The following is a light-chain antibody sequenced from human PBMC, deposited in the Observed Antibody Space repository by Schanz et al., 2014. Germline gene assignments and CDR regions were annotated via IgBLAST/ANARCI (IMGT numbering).Light chain of an antibody. CDR2: DVS. Sequence: QSALTQPPSASGSPGQSVTISCTGTSSDVGGHNYVSWYQQHPGKSPKLMIYDVSNRPSGVSNRFSGSKSGNTASLTISGLQADDEADYYCGSYTSSSTLVVFGGGTKVTVL. V-gene: IGLV2-14*01. CDR3: GSYTSSSTLVV. J-gene: IGLJ2*01. CDR1: SSDVGGHNY.